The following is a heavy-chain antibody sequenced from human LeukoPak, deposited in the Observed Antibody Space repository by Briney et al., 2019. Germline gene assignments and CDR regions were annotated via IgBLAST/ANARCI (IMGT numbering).Heavy chain of an antibody. J-gene: IGHJ6*03. V-gene: IGHV1-69*05. Sequence: SVKVSCKASGGTFSSHAIAWVRQAPGQGPEWMGGIIPISGTANYAQKFQGRVTITTDESTSTAYMELSSLTSDDTAVYYCARGLQYQLLRALGYYYMDVWGEGTTVTVSS. CDR1: GGTFSSHA. CDR3: ARGLQYQLLRALGYYYMDV. D-gene: IGHD2-2*01. CDR2: IIPISGTA.